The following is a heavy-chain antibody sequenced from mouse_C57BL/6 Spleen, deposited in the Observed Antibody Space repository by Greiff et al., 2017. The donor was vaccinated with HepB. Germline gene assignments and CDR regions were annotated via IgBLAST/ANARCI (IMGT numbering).Heavy chain of an antibody. V-gene: IGHV5-12*01. CDR2: ISNGGGST. D-gene: IGHD2-1*01. J-gene: IGHJ4*01. Sequence: EVKLMESGGGLVQPGGSLKLSCAASGFTFSDYYMYWVRQTPEKRLEWVAYISNGGGSTYYPDTVKGRFTISRDNAKNTLYLQMSRLKSEDTAMYYCARQRDYGNGAMDYWGQGTSVTVSS. CDR1: GFTFSDYY. CDR3: ARQRDYGNGAMDY.